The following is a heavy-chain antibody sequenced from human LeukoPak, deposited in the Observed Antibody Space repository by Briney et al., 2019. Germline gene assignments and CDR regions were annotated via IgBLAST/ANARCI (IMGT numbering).Heavy chain of an antibody. D-gene: IGHD2-21*02. J-gene: IGHJ6*03. V-gene: IGHV3-21*01. Sequence: GGSLRLSCAASGFTFSSYSMNWVRQAPGKGLKWVSSISSSSSYIYYADSVKGRFTISRDNAKNSLYLQMNSLRAEDTAVYYCARSTMTASYYYMDVWGKGTTVTVSS. CDR3: ARSTMTASYYYMDV. CDR2: ISSSSSYI. CDR1: GFTFSSYS.